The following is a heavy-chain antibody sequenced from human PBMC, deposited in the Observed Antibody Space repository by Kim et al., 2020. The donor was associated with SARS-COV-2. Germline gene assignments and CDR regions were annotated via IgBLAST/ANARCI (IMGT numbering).Heavy chain of an antibody. CDR2: IYYSGST. Sequence: SETLSLTCTVSGGSISSGGYYWSWIRQHPGKGLEWIGYIYYSGSTYYNPSLKSRVTISVDTSKNQFSLKLSSVTAADTAVYYCARLSTVTTFFYFDYWGQGTLVTVSS. J-gene: IGHJ4*02. D-gene: IGHD4-17*01. CDR3: ARLSTVTTFFYFDY. CDR1: GGSISSGGYY. V-gene: IGHV4-31*03.